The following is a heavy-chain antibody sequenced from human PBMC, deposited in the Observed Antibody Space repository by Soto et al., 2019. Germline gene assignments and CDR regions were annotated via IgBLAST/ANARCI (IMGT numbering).Heavy chain of an antibody. D-gene: IGHD6-19*01. CDR3: AIGTQGAGIAVAGTNY. V-gene: IGHV1-18*04. CDR1: GYTFTSYG. CDR2: ISAYNGNT. Sequence: QVQLVQSGAEVKKPGASVKVSCKASGYTFTSYGISWVRQAPGQGLEWMGWISAYNGNTNYAQKLQGRVTMTTDTSTSTADMELRSLRSDDTAVYYCAIGTQGAGIAVAGTNYWGQGTLVTVSS. J-gene: IGHJ4*02.